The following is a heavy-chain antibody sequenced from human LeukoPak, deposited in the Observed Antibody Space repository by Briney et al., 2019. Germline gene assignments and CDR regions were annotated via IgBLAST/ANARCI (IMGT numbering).Heavy chain of an antibody. CDR3: AKAGSTYYYDSSGYYYFDY. D-gene: IGHD3-22*01. V-gene: IGHV3-23*01. CDR1: GFTFSSYA. J-gene: IGHJ4*02. Sequence: PGGSLRLSCAASGFTFSSYAMSWVRQAPGKGLEWVLAISGSGGSIYYADSVKGRFTISRDNSKNTLYLQMNSLRAEDTAVYYCAKAGSTYYYDSSGYYYFDYWGQGTLVTASS. CDR2: ISGSGGSI.